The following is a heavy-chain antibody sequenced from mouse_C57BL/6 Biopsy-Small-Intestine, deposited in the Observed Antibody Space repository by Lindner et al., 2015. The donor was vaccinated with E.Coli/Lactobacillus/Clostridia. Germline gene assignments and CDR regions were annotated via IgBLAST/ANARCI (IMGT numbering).Heavy chain of an antibody. D-gene: IGHD2-4*01. CDR3: ARSRDYDWFAY. Sequence: VQLQESGAELVKPGASVKISCKASGYAFSSYWMNWVKQRPGKGLEWIGQIYPGDGDTNYNGKFKGKATLTADKSSSTAYMQLSSLTSEDSAVYFCARSRDYDWFAYWGQGTLVTVSA. CDR1: GYAFSSYW. J-gene: IGHJ3*01. CDR2: IYPGDGDT. V-gene: IGHV1-80*01.